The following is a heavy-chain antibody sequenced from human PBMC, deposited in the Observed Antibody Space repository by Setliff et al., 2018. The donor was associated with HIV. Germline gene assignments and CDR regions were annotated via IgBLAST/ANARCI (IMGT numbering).Heavy chain of an antibody. J-gene: IGHJ6*03. CDR3: ARALDYDIYYMDV. D-gene: IGHD3-22*01. V-gene: IGHV4-4*08. CDR1: GGSISSYY. CDR2: IYTSGST. Sequence: TSETLSLTCTVSGGSISSYYWSWIRQPPGKGLEWIGYIYTSGSTNYNPSLKSRVTISVDTSKNQFSLKLSSVTAADTAVYYCARALDYDIYYMDVWGKGTTVTVSS.